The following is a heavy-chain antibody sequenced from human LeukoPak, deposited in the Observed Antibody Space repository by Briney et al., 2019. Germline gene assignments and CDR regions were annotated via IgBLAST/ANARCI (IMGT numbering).Heavy chain of an antibody. CDR3: ATGGSLAAAGDY. Sequence: KPSETLSLTCTVSGGSVSSGHYYWSWIRQPPGKGLEWIGYIYNSESTNYNPSLKSQVTISVDTSKNHFSLKLSSVTAADTAVYYCATGGSLAAAGDYWGQGTLVTVSS. J-gene: IGHJ4*02. CDR2: IYNSEST. V-gene: IGHV4-61*03. CDR1: GGSVSSGHYY. D-gene: IGHD6-13*01.